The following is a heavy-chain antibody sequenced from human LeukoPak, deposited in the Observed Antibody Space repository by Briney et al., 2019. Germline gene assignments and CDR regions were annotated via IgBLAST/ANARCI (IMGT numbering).Heavy chain of an antibody. CDR3: AKRIRGGLAVTADWFDP. CDR2: LNANAINT. CDR1: GFAFSFSA. J-gene: IGHJ5*02. V-gene: IGHV3-23*01. Sequence: SGVSLRLSCEASGFAFSFSAMTWVRQAPGTSLEGVSTLNANAINTYHADSVKGRFTISRDNSKSTLYLQHNSLSAEDTSVYYCAKRIRGGLAVTADWFDPWGQGTLVTVS. D-gene: IGHD6-19*01.